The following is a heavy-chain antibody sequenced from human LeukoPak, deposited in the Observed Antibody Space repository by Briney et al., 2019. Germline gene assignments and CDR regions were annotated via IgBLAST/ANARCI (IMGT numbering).Heavy chain of an antibody. J-gene: IGHJ5*02. CDR1: GGSISSSSYY. V-gene: IGHV4-39*07. CDR3: ARDRRRWFDP. Sequence: PSETLSLTCTVSGGSISSSSYYWGWIRQPPGKGLEWIGSIYYSGSTYYNPSLKSRVTISVDTSKNQFSLKLSSVTAADTAVYYCARDRRRWFDPWGQGTLVTVSS. CDR2: IYYSGST.